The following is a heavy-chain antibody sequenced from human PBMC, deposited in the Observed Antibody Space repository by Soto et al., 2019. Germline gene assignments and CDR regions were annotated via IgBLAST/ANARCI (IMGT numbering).Heavy chain of an antibody. CDR2: IYTSGST. V-gene: IGHV4-4*07. J-gene: IGHJ6*02. Sequence: QVQLQESGPGLVKPSETLSLTCTISGGSISDYYWTWVRQAAGMGLEWIGRIYTSGSTTFNPSLKSRVTIAVDTSRNQLSLKLTSVTAADTAVYFWAGDQGYYYSGMDVWGQGTTVTVSS. CDR1: GGSISDYY. CDR3: AGDQGYYYSGMDV.